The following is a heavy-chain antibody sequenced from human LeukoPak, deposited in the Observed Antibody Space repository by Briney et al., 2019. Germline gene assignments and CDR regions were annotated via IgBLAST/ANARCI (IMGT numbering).Heavy chain of an antibody. CDR3: ARAQYYYDSSGYQTHYYYYYYGMDV. Sequence: GASVKVSCKASGGTFSSYAISWVRQAPGQGLEWMGGIIPIFGTANYAQKFQGRVTITADESTSTAYMELSSLRSEDTAVYYCARAQYYYDSSGYQTHYYYYYYGMDVWGQGTTVTVSS. J-gene: IGHJ6*02. D-gene: IGHD3-22*01. CDR1: GGTFSSYA. CDR2: IIPIFGTA. V-gene: IGHV1-69*01.